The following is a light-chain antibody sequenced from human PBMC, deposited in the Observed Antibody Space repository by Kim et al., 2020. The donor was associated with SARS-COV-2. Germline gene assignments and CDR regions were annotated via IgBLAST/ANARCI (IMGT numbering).Light chain of an antibody. CDR3: QQYQDWPRT. J-gene: IGKJ1*01. V-gene: IGKV3-15*01. CDR2: GAS. CDR1: QSIDTD. Sequence: AGDRATLSCRASQSIDTDLALFPQQPRRAPGLLLYGASTRTTGIPARFSGSGSGTEFTLTITISSLPSEDFALYFCQQYQDWPRTFGQGTQVDIK.